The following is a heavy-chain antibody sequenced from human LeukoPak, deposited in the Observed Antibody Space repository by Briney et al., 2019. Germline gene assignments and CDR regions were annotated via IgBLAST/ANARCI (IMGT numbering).Heavy chain of an antibody. CDR3: ARGTFSSSYYYYYMDV. CDR1: GFTFSSYW. CDR2: IKQDGSEK. J-gene: IGHJ6*03. D-gene: IGHD6-13*01. Sequence: PGGSLRLSCAASGFTFSSYWMSWVRQAPGKGLEWVANIKQDGSEKYYVDSVKGRFTISRDNAKNSLYLQMNSLRAEDTAVYYCARGTFSSSYYYYYMDVWGKGTTVTVSS. V-gene: IGHV3-7*01.